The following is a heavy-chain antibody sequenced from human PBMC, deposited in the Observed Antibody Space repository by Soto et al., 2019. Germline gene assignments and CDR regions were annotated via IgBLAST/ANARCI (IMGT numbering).Heavy chain of an antibody. V-gene: IGHV3-30*03. Sequence: QVQLVESGGGVVQAGGSLGLSRTASGFTFSTYGMHWVRQAPGKGPEWVAVMSHDGSHKAFLDSVKGRFIISRDNSKNTLYLQMNSLRPDDTAVYYCARLPRSGWDHYYYGMDVWGQGTTVIVSS. CDR3: ARLPRSGWDHYYYGMDV. J-gene: IGHJ6*02. CDR1: GFTFSTYG. CDR2: MSHDGSHK. D-gene: IGHD6-19*01.